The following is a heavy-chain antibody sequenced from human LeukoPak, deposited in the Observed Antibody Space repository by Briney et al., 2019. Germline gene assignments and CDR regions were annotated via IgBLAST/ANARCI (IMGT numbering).Heavy chain of an antibody. CDR2: ISAYNGNT. D-gene: IGHD3-3*01. CDR3: VRGINYDFWSGYYPKNYGMDV. CDR1: GYTFTSYG. V-gene: IGHV1-18*01. J-gene: IGHJ6*02. Sequence: GASVKVSCKASGYTFTSYGISWVRQAPGQGLEWMGWISAYNGNTNYAQKLQGRVTMTTDTSTSTAYMELRSLRSDDTAVYYCVRGINYDFWSGYYPKNYGMDVWGQGTTVTVSS.